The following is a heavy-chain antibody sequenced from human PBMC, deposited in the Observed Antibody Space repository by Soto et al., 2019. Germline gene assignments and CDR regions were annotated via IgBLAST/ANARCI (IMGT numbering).Heavy chain of an antibody. D-gene: IGHD3-3*01. V-gene: IGHV3-30-3*01. CDR1: GFTFSSYA. CDR2: ISYDGSNK. J-gene: IGHJ6*02. Sequence: GGSLRLSCAASGFTFSSYAMHWVRQAPGKGLEWVAVISYDGSNKYYADSVKGRFTISRDNSKNTLYLQMNSLRAEDTAVYYCARKMPHYDFWSGYYYYYYGMDVWGQGTTVTVSS. CDR3: ARKMPHYDFWSGYYYYYYGMDV.